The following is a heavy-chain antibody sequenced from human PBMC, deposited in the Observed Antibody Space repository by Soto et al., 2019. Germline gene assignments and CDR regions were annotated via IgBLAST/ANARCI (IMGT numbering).Heavy chain of an antibody. D-gene: IGHD2-15*01. CDR3: ARINVVAATSYYYYYMDV. V-gene: IGHV1-18*01. Sequence: QVQLVQSGAEVKKTGASVKVSCKASGYTFTSYGISWVRQAPGQGLEWMGWISAYNGNTNYAQKLQGRVTMTTDTSTSTAYMELRSLRSDDTAVYYCARINVVAATSYYYYYMDVWGKGTTVTVSS. CDR2: ISAYNGNT. J-gene: IGHJ6*03. CDR1: GYTFTSYG.